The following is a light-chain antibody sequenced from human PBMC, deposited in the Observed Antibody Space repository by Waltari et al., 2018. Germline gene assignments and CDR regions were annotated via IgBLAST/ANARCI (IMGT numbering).Light chain of an antibody. Sequence: ALRLTQSPSSLPASTGARVTTTCRASQGISSYVAWYQQKPGKAPKLLIYAASTLQSGVPSRFSGSGSGTDFTLTISCLQSEDFATYYCQQYYSYPLTFGGGTKVEIK. CDR1: QGISSY. CDR2: AAS. CDR3: QQYYSYPLT. J-gene: IGKJ4*01. V-gene: IGKV1-8*01.